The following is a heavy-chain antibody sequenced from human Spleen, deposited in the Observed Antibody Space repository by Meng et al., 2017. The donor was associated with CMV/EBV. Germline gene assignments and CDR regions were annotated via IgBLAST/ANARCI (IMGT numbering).Heavy chain of an antibody. Sequence: GKTSRYTFTSYEINRMRQATGQGLEWMEWMNPNSGNTGYAQKFQGRVTITRNTSISTAYMELSSLRSEDTAVYYCAARNRNQGFDYWGQGTLVTVSS. D-gene: IGHD1-14*01. V-gene: IGHV1-8*03. CDR1: RYTFTSYE. CDR2: MNPNSGNT. J-gene: IGHJ4*02. CDR3: AARNRNQGFDY.